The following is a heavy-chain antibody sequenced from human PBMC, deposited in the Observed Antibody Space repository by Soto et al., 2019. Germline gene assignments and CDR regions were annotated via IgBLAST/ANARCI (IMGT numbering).Heavy chain of an antibody. D-gene: IGHD6-13*01. CDR1: SGSISSSNW. CDR2: IYHSGNT. J-gene: IGHJ6*03. CDR3: ARALAAAGTSYPYYYMDV. Sequence: QVQLQESGPGLVKPSGTLSLTCAVSSGSISSSNWWNWVRQPPGKGLEWIGEIYHSGNTIYRPSLKSRVTISVDKSKNQFSLKLSSVTAADTAVYYCARALAAAGTSYPYYYMDVWGKGTTVTVSS. V-gene: IGHV4-4*02.